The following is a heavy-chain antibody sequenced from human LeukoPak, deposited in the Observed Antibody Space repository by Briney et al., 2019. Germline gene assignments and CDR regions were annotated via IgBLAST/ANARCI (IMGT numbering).Heavy chain of an antibody. D-gene: IGHD5-18*01. CDR2: IIPILGIA. CDR3: ARAGVRGYSYGPPRE. V-gene: IGHV1-69*04. Sequence: SVKVSCKASGSTPNNYSIHLVRQAPGQGAELMGKIIPILGIANYAQKFQGRVTITADKSTSTAYMELSSLRSEDTAVYYCARAGVRGYSYGPPREWGQGTLVTVSS. J-gene: IGHJ4*02. CDR1: GSTPNNYS.